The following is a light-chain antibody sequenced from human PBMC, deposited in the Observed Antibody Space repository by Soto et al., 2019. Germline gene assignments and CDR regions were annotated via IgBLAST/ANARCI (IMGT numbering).Light chain of an antibody. Sequence: DIQLTQSPSFLSASVGDSVTITCRASQGISSYLAWFQQKPGKAPQLLIYAASTLQSGVPSRFRGSGSGTEFALTISSLQPEDFATYYCQQLNSYPLTFGGGTKVDIK. CDR1: QGISSY. CDR3: QQLNSYPLT. J-gene: IGKJ4*01. CDR2: AAS. V-gene: IGKV1-9*01.